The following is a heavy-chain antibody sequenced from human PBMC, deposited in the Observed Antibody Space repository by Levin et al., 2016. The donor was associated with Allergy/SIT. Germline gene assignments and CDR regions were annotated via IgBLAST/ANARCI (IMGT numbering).Heavy chain of an antibody. CDR1: GGSFSGYY. Sequence: SETLSLTCAVYGGSFSGYYWSWIRQPPGKGLEWIGEINHSGSTNYNPSLKSRVTISVDTSKNQFSLKLSSVTAADTAVYYCARQGAAPADYFDYWGQGTLVTVSS. V-gene: IGHV4-34*01. J-gene: IGHJ4*02. CDR3: ARQGAAPADYFDY. D-gene: IGHD2-2*01. CDR2: INHSGST.